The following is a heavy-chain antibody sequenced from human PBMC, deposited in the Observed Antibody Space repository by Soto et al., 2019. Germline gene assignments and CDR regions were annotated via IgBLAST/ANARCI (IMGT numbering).Heavy chain of an antibody. CDR3: ARAACSSTSCYNYYAYGMDV. Sequence: SGNVSCKAYGYTVTTYWMTWVLQAPGQRLEWMGWIHAGNGNTEHSQKFQGRVTITRDTSASTAYLELGSLRSEDTAVYYCARAACSSTSCYNYYAYGMDVWGQGTALTVSS. CDR1: GYTVTTYW. V-gene: IGHV1-3*01. J-gene: IGHJ6*02. D-gene: IGHD2-2*01. CDR2: IHAGNGNT.